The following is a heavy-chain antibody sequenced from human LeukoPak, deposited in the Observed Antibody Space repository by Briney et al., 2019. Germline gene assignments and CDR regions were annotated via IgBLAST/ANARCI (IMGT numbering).Heavy chain of an antibody. D-gene: IGHD3-10*01. J-gene: IGHJ4*02. CDR2: GSTSGST. Sequence: PSETLSLTCTVSGASISSYYWSWIRQPAGKGLDWIGRGSTSGSTNYNPSLKSRVTMSVETSKNQFSLKLSSVTAADTAVYYCARDSYFGSGNYYIDYWGQGTLVTVSS. V-gene: IGHV4-4*07. CDR1: GASISSYY. CDR3: ARDSYFGSGNYYIDY.